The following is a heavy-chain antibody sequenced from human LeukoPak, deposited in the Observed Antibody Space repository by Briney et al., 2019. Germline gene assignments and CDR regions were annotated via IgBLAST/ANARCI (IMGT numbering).Heavy chain of an antibody. CDR3: AREEMYSSGWQTFDY. V-gene: IGHV3-21*01. CDR1: GFSFSNYA. J-gene: IGHJ4*02. CDR2: ISSSSSYI. D-gene: IGHD6-19*01. Sequence: GGSLRLSCAASGFSFSNYAMNWVRQAPGKGLEWVSSISSSSSYIYYADSVKGRFTISRDNAKNSLYLQMNSLRAEDTAVYYCAREEMYSSGWQTFDYWGQGTLVTVSS.